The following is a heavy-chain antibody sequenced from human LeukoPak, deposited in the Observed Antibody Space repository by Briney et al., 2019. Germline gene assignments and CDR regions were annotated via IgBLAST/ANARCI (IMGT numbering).Heavy chain of an antibody. CDR2: ISPYSGNT. CDR1: GYTFTNYG. CDR3: ARLVGGTGSTRFYFDY. J-gene: IGHJ4*02. V-gene: IGHV1-18*01. D-gene: IGHD1-26*01. Sequence: VASVKVSCKASGYTFTNYGISWVRLAPGLGLEWMGWISPYSGNTNSAQKLQDKVSMTTDTSTSTAYMELRSLRFDDTAVYYCARLVGGTGSTRFYFDYWGQGTLVTVSS.